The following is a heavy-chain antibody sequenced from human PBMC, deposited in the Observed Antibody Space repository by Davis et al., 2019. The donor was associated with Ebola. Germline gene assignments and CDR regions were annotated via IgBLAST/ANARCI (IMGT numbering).Heavy chain of an antibody. CDR1: GFTFSSYW. D-gene: IGHD3-3*01. Sequence: GESLKISCAASGFTFSSYWMHWVRQAPGKGLVWVSRINSDGSSTSYADSVKGRFTISRDNAKNSLYLQMNSLRAEDTAVYYCARDGDDFWSGLFDYWGQGTLVTVSS. J-gene: IGHJ4*02. CDR2: INSDGSST. CDR3: ARDGDDFWSGLFDY. V-gene: IGHV3-74*01.